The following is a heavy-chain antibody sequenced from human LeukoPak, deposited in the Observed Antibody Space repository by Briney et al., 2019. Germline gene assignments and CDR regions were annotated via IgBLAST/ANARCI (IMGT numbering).Heavy chain of an antibody. D-gene: IGHD2-2*01. Sequence: GGSLRLSCAASRFTFSSFAMHWVRQAPGKGLEWVAIITYDGTDRYYAGSVKGRFTISRDNSKNTLFLQMNSLRAEDTAVYYCARDISLCSSTSCPLDYWGQGTLVTVSS. CDR2: ITYDGTDR. CDR1: RFTFSSFA. J-gene: IGHJ4*02. V-gene: IGHV3-30-3*01. CDR3: ARDISLCSSTSCPLDY.